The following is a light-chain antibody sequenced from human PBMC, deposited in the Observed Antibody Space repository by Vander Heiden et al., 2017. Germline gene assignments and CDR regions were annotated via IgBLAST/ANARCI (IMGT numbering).Light chain of an antibody. V-gene: IGKV1-5*03. Sequence: DIQMTQPPSTLSASVGDRVTITCRASQSISSWLAWYQQKPGKAPKLLIYKASSLESGVPSRFSGSGSGTEFTLTISSLKPDDFATYYCLQDKSYPRTFGQGTKVEIK. J-gene: IGKJ1*01. CDR2: KAS. CDR3: LQDKSYPRT. CDR1: QSISSW.